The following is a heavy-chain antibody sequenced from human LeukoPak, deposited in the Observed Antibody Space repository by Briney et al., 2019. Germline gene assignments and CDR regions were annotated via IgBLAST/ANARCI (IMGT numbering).Heavy chain of an antibody. CDR2: INHSGST. CDR1: GESFSGYY. J-gene: IGHJ4*02. Sequence: SETLSLTCAVYGESFSGYYWSWIRQPPGKGLEWIGEINHSGSTNYNPSLKSRVTISVDTSKNQFSLKLSSVTAADTAVYYCARGLIVVGSHYWGRGTLVTVSS. V-gene: IGHV4-34*01. D-gene: IGHD2-15*01. CDR3: ARGLIVVGSHY.